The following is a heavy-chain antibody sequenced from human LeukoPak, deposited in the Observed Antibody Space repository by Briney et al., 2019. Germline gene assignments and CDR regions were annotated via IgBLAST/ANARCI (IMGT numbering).Heavy chain of an antibody. J-gene: IGHJ5*02. CDR1: GGSISSSSYY. CDR3: AREDYGSGSYSRFDP. Sequence: SETLSLTCTVSGGSISSSSYYWGWIRQPPGKGLEWIGSIYYSGSTYYNPSLKSRVTISVDTSKNQFSLKLSSVTAADTAVYYCAREDYGSGSYSRFDPWGQGTLVTVSS. V-gene: IGHV4-39*07. CDR2: IYYSGST. D-gene: IGHD3-10*01.